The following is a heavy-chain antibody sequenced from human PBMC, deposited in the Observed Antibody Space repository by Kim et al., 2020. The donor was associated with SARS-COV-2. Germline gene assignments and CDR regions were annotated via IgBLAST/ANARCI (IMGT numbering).Heavy chain of an antibody. D-gene: IGHD6-13*01. V-gene: IGHV1-8*01. J-gene: IGHJ3*02. CDR3: ARGHSSWLNAFEI. Sequence: AQKFQGRVTMTRNTSISTAYMELSSLRSEDTAVYYCARGHSSWLNAFEIWGQGTMVTVSS.